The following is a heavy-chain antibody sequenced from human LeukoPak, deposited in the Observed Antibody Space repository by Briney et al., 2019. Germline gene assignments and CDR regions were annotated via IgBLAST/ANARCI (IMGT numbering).Heavy chain of an antibody. CDR1: GFTFSDYY. D-gene: IGHD1-26*01. J-gene: IGHJ3*02. CDR2: ISSSGTAI. CDR3: ARDVGATTSAVFDI. V-gene: IGHV3-11*01. Sequence: GGFLRLSCAASGFTFSDYYMTWIRQAPGKGLEWISYISSSGTAIYQPNSLKGRFTISRDNAKNSLYLQMNSLRAEDTAVYYCARDVGATTSAVFDIWGQGTMVTVPS.